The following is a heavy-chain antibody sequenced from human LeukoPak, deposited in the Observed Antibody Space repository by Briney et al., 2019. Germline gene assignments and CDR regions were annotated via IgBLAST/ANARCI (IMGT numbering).Heavy chain of an antibody. Sequence: PGGSLRLSCAASGFTFSSYAMSWVRQAPGKGLEWVSGISGSGGSTYYADSVKGRFTISRDNSKNTLYLQMNSLRAEDTAVYSCVKGDPLWKLRRFDYWGKEPLVPSSS. CDR3: VKGDPLWKLRRFDY. CDR2: ISGSGGST. CDR1: GFTFSSYA. J-gene: IGHJ4*02. D-gene: IGHD1-7*01. V-gene: IGHV3-23*01.